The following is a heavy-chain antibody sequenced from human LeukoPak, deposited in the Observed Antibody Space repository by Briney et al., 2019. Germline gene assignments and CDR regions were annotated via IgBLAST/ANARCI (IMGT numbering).Heavy chain of an antibody. CDR3: ARHDLDWGSFGH. CDR1: GVSIRSYY. V-gene: IGHV4-59*08. J-gene: IGHJ4*02. Sequence: SETLPPTYTVSGVSIRSYYWSWIRQPPGKGLEWIGYIYYSGSTNYNPSLKSRVTISVDTSKNQFSLKLSSVTAADTALYYCARHDLDWGSFGHWGQGTLVTVSS. CDR2: IYYSGST. D-gene: IGHD3-16*01.